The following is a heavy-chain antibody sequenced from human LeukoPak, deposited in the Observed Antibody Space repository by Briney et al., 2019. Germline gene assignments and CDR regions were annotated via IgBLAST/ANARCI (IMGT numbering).Heavy chain of an antibody. D-gene: IGHD2-15*01. Sequence: SETLSLTCTVSGGSISSYYWSWIRQPPGKGLEWIGYIYYSGSTNYNPSLKSRVTISVDTSKNQFSLKLSSVTAADTAVYYCASFYCSGGSCYQYYYYYYMDVWGKGTTVTISS. V-gene: IGHV4-59*08. CDR3: ASFYCSGGSCYQYYYYYYMDV. CDR1: GGSISSYY. CDR2: IYYSGST. J-gene: IGHJ6*03.